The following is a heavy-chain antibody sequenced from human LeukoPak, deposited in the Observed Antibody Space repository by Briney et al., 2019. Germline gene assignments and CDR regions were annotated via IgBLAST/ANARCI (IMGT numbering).Heavy chain of an antibody. V-gene: IGHV3-23*01. CDR3: ATGYGSRSFRYYYFDY. J-gene: IGHJ4*02. D-gene: IGHD3-10*01. Sequence: GGSLRLSCAASGFTFSSYAMSWVRQAPGKGLEWVSAISGSGGSTYYADSVKGRFTISRDNSKNTLYLQMDSLRAEDTAVYFCATGYGSRSFRYYYFDYWGQGTLVTVSS. CDR1: GFTFSSYA. CDR2: ISGSGGST.